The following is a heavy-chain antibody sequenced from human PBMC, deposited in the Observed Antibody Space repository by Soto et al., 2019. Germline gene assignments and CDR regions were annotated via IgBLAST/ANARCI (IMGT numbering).Heavy chain of an antibody. CDR2: ISAYNGNT. V-gene: IGHV1-18*01. J-gene: IGHJ4*02. D-gene: IGHD6-13*01. CDR1: GYTFTSYG. Sequence: ASVKVSCKASGYTFTSYGISWVRQAPGQGLEWMGWISAYNGNTNYAQKLQGRVTMTTDTSTSTAYMELRSMRSDDTAVYYCARDKVAAGTSKDFDYWGQGTLVTVSS. CDR3: ARDKVAAGTSKDFDY.